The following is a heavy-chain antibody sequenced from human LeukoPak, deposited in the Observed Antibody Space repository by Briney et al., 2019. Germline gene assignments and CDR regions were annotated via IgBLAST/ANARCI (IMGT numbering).Heavy chain of an antibody. D-gene: IGHD3-10*01. CDR1: GGSISSSSYY. CDR2: IYYSGST. Sequence: PSETLSLTCTVSGGSISSSSYYWGWIRQPPGKGLEWIGSIYYSGSTYYNPSLKSRVTISVDTSKNQFSLKLSSVTAADTAVYYCARDGYGVQDAFDIWGQGTMVTVSS. V-gene: IGHV4-39*07. CDR3: ARDGYGVQDAFDI. J-gene: IGHJ3*02.